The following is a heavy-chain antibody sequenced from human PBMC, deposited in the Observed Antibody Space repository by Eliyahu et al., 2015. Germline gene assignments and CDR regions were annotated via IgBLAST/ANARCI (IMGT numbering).Heavy chain of an antibody. J-gene: IGHJ3*02. CDR3: TREGYSEAFDI. D-gene: IGHD3-22*01. CDR1: GFTFTXYD. Sequence: EVQLVXSGGGLVQPGGSLRLSCAASGFTFTXYDMHWVRQDAGKGLEWVSAIGSSGKTYYADSVKGRFTVSREDAKNSFYLQMNSLRAGDTAVYYCTREGYSEAFDIWGQGTMVTVFS. CDR2: IGSSGKT. V-gene: IGHV3-13*01.